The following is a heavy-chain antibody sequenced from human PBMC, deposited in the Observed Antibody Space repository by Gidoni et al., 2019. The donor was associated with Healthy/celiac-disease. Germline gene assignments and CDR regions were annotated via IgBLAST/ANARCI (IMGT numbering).Heavy chain of an antibody. CDR2: IYYSGST. V-gene: IGHV4-59*01. J-gene: IGHJ3*02. CDR1: GGSISSYD. Sequence: QLQLQESGPGLVKPSETLSLTCPVSGGSISSYDWSWIRQPPGKGLEWIGYIYYSGSTNYNPSLKSRVTISVDTSKNQFSLKLSSVTAADTAVYYCARESSGGHHLDAFDIWGQGTMVTVSS. D-gene: IGHD6-19*01. CDR3: ARESSGGHHLDAFDI.